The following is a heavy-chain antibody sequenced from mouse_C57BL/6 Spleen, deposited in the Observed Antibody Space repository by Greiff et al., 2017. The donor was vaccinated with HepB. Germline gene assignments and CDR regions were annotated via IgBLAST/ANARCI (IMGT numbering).Heavy chain of an antibody. D-gene: IGHD3-2*02. CDR1: GYTFTNYW. CDR2: IYPGGGYT. J-gene: IGHJ4*01. Sequence: QVQLQQSGAELVRPGTSVRMSCKASGYTFTNYWIGWAKQRPGHGLEWIGDIYPGGGYTNYNEKFKGKATLTADKSSSTAYMQFSSLTSEDSAIYYCARWGTAQRVAMDYWGQGTSVTVSS. V-gene: IGHV1-63*01. CDR3: ARWGTAQRVAMDY.